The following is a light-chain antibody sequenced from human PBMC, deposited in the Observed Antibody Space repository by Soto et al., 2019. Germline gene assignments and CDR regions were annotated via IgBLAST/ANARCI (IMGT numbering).Light chain of an antibody. CDR3: AAWDDSLTALV. CDR2: SNN. V-gene: IGLV1-44*01. J-gene: IGLJ2*01. Sequence: QSVLTQPPSASATPGQRVAISCSGSNSNIGSNAVNWYQQLPGTAPKLLIYSNNQRPSGVPDRFSGSKSGTSASLAISGLQSEDEADYYCAAWDDSLTALVFGGGTKLTVL. CDR1: NSNIGSNA.